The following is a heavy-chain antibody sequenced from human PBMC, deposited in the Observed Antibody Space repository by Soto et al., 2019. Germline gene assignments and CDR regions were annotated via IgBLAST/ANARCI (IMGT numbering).Heavy chain of an antibody. Sequence: SETLSLTCTVSGGSISSGGYYWSWIRQHPGKGLEWIGYIYYSGSTYYNPSLKSRVTISVDTSKNQFSLKLSSVTAADSVVFFCARASRDGYNWAYYFDYWGQGTLVTVSS. CDR3: ARASRDGYNWAYYFDY. J-gene: IGHJ4*02. D-gene: IGHD5-12*01. V-gene: IGHV4-31*03. CDR1: GGSISSGGYY. CDR2: IYYSGST.